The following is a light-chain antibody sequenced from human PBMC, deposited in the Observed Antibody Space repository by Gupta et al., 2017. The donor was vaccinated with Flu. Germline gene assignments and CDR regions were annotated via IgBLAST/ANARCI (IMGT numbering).Light chain of an antibody. J-gene: IGKJ1*01. Sequence: PPSLSASTGDRVTITCRASQGISSYLAWYQQKPGKAPKLLIYAASTLQSGVPSRFSGSGSGADFTLTISCLQSEDLATYYCQQYYSYPWTFGQGTKVEIK. CDR2: AAS. CDR3: QQYYSYPWT. V-gene: IGKV1-8*01. CDR1: QGISSY.